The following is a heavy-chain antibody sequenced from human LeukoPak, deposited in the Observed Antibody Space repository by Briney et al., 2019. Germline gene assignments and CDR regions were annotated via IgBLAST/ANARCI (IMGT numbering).Heavy chain of an antibody. CDR3: ASGGGWYWSFDY. J-gene: IGHJ4*02. V-gene: IGHV4-31*03. D-gene: IGHD6-19*01. Sequence: SQTLSLTCSVSGTSVSTGGFYWTCIRQLPGKGLEWIGYIYHSGSTNYHPSLKSRVIISIDTSKNQFSLNLNSVTAADTAVYYCASGGGWYWSFDYWGQGTLVTVSS. CDR2: IYHSGST. CDR1: GTSVSTGGFY.